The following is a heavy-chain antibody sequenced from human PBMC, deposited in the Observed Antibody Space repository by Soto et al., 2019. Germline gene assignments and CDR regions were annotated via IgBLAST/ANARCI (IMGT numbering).Heavy chain of an antibody. D-gene: IGHD3-22*01. CDR3: ARESTTFYYDSSGYYSSENFDY. V-gene: IGHV3-7*01. Sequence: PGGSLRLSCAASGFSFNNYWMSWVRQAPGKGLAWVANINPDGSEKYYVGSVKGRFTISRDNAKHSLSLQMNSLRAEDTAVYYCARESTTFYYDSSGYYSSENFDYWGQGTPVTVSS. J-gene: IGHJ4*02. CDR2: INPDGSEK. CDR1: GFSFNNYW.